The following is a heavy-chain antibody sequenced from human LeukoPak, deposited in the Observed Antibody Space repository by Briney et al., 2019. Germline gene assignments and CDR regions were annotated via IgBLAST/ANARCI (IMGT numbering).Heavy chain of an antibody. V-gene: IGHV4-4*02. CDR3: GRFYFDSSGVIGDY. CDR2: IYYSGST. CDR1: GGSISSSNW. J-gene: IGHJ4*02. D-gene: IGHD3-22*01. Sequence: SETLSLTCAVSGGSISSSNWWNWARQPPGKWLEWIGEIYYSGSTKYNPSLMGRITISVDKSKNQITLKLSSVTAADTAVYYCGRFYFDSSGVIGDYWGQGTLITVSS.